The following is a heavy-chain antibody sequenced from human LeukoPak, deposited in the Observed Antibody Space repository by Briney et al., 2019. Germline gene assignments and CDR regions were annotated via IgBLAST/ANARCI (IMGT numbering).Heavy chain of an antibody. J-gene: IGHJ6*03. CDR3: ARRRSWIQLWAVHREPYYYYYMGV. D-gene: IGHD5-18*01. V-gene: IGHV4-39*01. CDR2: IYYSGST. CDR1: GGSISSSSYY. Sequence: SETLSLTCTVSGGSISSSSYYWGWIRQPPGKGLEWIGSIYYSGSTYYNPSLKSRVTISVDTSKNQFSLKLSSVTAADMAVYYCARRRSWIQLWAVHREPYYYYYMGVWGKGTTVTVSS.